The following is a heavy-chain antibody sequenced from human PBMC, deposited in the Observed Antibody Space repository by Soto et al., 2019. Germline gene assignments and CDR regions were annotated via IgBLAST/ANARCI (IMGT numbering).Heavy chain of an antibody. J-gene: IGHJ4*01. CDR1: GFTFSRYA. V-gene: IGHV3-23*01. Sequence: GGSLRLSCAASGFTFSRYAVSWVRQAPGKGLEWVSAISGSGGSTYFRDTVRGRFTISRDNAKNSLQLQMNSLRAEDTAIYFCARVAYGNGWIFDYWGQRTLVTVSS. D-gene: IGHD6-19*01. CDR3: ARVAYGNGWIFDY. CDR2: ISGSGGST.